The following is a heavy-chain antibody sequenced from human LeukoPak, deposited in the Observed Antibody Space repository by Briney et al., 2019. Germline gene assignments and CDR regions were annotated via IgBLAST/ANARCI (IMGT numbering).Heavy chain of an antibody. V-gene: IGHV3-30*14. CDR2: ILYDGNNK. Sequence: GGSLRLSCAASGFTFSNYAMHWVRQAPRKGLEWVALILYDGNNKYYADSVKGRFTISRDNSKNTLFLQMNSLRAEDTAVYYCARSYSSSQSNCFDPWGQGTLVTVSS. CDR1: GFTFSNYA. CDR3: ARSYSSSQSNCFDP. J-gene: IGHJ5*02. D-gene: IGHD6-13*01.